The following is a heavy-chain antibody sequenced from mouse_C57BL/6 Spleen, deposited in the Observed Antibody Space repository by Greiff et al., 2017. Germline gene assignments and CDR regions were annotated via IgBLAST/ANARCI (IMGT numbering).Heavy chain of an antibody. CDR1: GFNIKDYY. D-gene: IGHD1-1*01. CDR2: IDPEDGDT. V-gene: IGHV14-1*01. CDR3: TTITTVVATRYFDV. J-gene: IGHJ1*03. Sequence: VQLQQSGAELVRPGASVKLSCTASGFNIKDYYMHWVKQRPEQGLEWIGRIDPEDGDTEYAPKFQGKATMTADTSSNKAYLQLSSLTSEDTAVYYCTTITTVVATRYFDVWGTGTTVTVSS.